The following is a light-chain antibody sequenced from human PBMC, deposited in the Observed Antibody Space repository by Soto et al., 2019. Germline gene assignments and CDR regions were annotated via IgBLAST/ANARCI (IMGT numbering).Light chain of an antibody. CDR2: GAS. CDR3: QQYNNWPLT. CDR1: QSISRS. Sequence: IVLTQSPAIMSVSPWEKAGIYCRASQSISRSLAWYQQKPGQAPRLLIYGASTRATGVPARFSGGGSGTEFTLTITSLQSEDFAVYWCQQYNNWPLTFGPGTRLEIK. V-gene: IGKV3D-15*01. J-gene: IGKJ5*01.